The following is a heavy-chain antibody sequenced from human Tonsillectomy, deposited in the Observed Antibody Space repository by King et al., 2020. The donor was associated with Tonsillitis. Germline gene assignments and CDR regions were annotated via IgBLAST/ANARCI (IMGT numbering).Heavy chain of an antibody. Sequence: VQLVESGGGVVQPGRSLRLSCAASGFTFSSYGMHRVRQAPGKGLEWVAVISYYGSNKYYADSVKGRFTISRDNSKNTLYLQMNSLRAEDTGVYYCAKAKDYGSGSYYEYYFDYWGQGTLVTVSS. CDR3: AKAKDYGSGSYYEYYFDY. CDR2: ISYYGSNK. D-gene: IGHD3-10*01. V-gene: IGHV3-30*18. CDR1: GFTFSSYG. J-gene: IGHJ4*02.